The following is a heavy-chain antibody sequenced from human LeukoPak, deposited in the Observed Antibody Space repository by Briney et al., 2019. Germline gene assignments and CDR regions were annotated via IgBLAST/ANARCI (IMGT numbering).Heavy chain of an antibody. D-gene: IGHD6-13*01. Sequence: KASETLSLTCAVSGYSISSGYYWGWFRQPPGKGPEWIGCVYHSGTTYYNPSLKSRVTISVDTSKNQFSLMINSVTAADTAVYYCARQGGSNSPYYYYYMDVWGKGTTVTVSS. CDR1: GYSISSGYY. V-gene: IGHV4-38-2*01. CDR3: ARQGGSNSPYYYYYMDV. J-gene: IGHJ6*03. CDR2: VYHSGTT.